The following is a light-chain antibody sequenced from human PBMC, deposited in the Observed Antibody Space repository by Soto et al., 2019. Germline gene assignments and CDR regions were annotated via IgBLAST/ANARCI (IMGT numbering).Light chain of an antibody. CDR2: GAS. CDR1: QSVSSSC. Sequence: IVLTQSPGPLSLSPGERATLSCRASQSVSSSCLAWYQQKPGQAPRLVIYGASSRAAGIPDRFSGSGSGTDFTLTISRLEPGDFAVYYCQQYGDSPRTFGQGTKVDIK. J-gene: IGKJ1*01. V-gene: IGKV3-20*01. CDR3: QQYGDSPRT.